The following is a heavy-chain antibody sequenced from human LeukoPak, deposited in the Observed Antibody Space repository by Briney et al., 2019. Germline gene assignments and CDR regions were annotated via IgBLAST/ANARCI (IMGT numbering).Heavy chain of an antibody. CDR1: GFTFSSYA. D-gene: IGHD6-13*01. CDR2: ISYDGSNK. CDR3: AKRVLTQPQLVPFFDY. V-gene: IGHV3-30*07. Sequence: GGSLRLSCAASGFTFSSYAMHWVRQAPGKGLEWVAVISYDGSNKYYADSVKGRFTISRDNSKNTLYLQMNSLRAEDTAVYYCAKRVLTQPQLVPFFDYWGQGTLVTVSS. J-gene: IGHJ4*02.